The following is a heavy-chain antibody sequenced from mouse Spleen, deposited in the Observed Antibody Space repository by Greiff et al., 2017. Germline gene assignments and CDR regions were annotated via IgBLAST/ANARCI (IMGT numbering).Heavy chain of an antibody. CDR1: GFTFSSYA. D-gene: IGHD4-1*01. J-gene: IGHJ1*01. CDR2: ISSGGGST. CDR3: ASLTGTPYWYFDV. V-gene: IGHV5-9-3*01. Sequence: EVQGVESGGGLVKLGGSLKLSCAASGFTFSSYAMSRVRQTPEKRLEWVATISSGGGSTYYPDSVKGRFTISRDNAKNTLYLQMSSLKSEDTAMYYCASLTGTPYWYFDVWGAGTTVTVSS.